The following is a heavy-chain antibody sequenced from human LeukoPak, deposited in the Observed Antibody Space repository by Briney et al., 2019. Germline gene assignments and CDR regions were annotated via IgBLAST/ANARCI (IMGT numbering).Heavy chain of an antibody. J-gene: IGHJ6*03. CDR3: ARRTGAASYYYYMDV. Sequence: GESLKVCCKACGYSFSTYWVAWVRQMPGKRLERKGIIYPGDSDTRYSPSFQGQVTISADKTISTAYLQWSSLKASDTDMYYCARRTGAASYYYYMDVWGKGTTVTVAS. CDR1: GYSFSTYW. CDR2: IYPGDSDT. D-gene: IGHD6-13*01. V-gene: IGHV5-51*01.